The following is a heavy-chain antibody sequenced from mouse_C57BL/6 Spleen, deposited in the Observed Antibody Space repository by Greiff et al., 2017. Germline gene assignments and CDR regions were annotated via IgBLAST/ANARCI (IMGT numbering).Heavy chain of an antibody. D-gene: IGHD1-1*01. CDR1: GYAFSSSW. CDR2: LSPGDGDT. V-gene: IGHV1-82*01. Sequence: QVQLQQSGPELVKPGASVKISCKASGYAFSSSWMNWVKQRPGKGLEWIGRLSPGDGDTTYNGKFKGKAPLAANKSSSTAYMQISSMTSEYSAVYFCARRYGSSYFDYWGQGTTLTVSS. CDR3: ARRYGSSYFDY. J-gene: IGHJ2*01.